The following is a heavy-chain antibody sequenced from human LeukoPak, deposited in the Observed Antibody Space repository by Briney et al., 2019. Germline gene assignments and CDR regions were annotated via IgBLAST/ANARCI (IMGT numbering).Heavy chain of an antibody. CDR2: INDNSGGT. V-gene: IGHV1-2*02. CDR1: GYTFTGYY. CDR3: ARDPDHRTGSGSYPPAPSGD. J-gene: IGHJ4*02. Sequence: ASVKVSCKASGYTFTGYYMHWVPQAPGQGLEWMGWINDNSGGTNYAQKFQGRVTMTRDTSISTAYMELSRLRSDDTAVYYCARDPDHRTGSGSYPPAPSGDWGQGTLVTVSS. D-gene: IGHD3-10*01.